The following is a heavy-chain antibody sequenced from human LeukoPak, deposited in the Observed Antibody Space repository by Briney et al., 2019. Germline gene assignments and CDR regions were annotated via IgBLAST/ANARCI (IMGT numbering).Heavy chain of an antibody. D-gene: IGHD1-1*01. CDR2: ISSNGGST. Sequence: PGGSLRLTCAASGLTFSSYAMHWVRQAPGKGLEYVSAISSNGGSTYYANSVKGRFTISRDNSKNTLYLQMGSLRAEDMAVYYCARDGVPGTYYYYYMDVWGKGTTVTVSS. V-gene: IGHV3-64*01. CDR1: GLTFSSYA. J-gene: IGHJ6*03. CDR3: ARDGVPGTYYYYYMDV.